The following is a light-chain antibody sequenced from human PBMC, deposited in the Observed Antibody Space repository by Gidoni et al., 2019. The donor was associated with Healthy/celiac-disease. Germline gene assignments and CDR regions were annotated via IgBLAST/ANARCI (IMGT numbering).Light chain of an antibody. Sequence: EIVMTQSPATLSVSPGERATLSCRASQSVTSNLAWYQQKPGQAPRLLIYGASTRATGIPARFSGNGSGTEFTLTISSLQSEDFAVYYCQQYNSWPRTFGQGTKVEIK. V-gene: IGKV3-15*01. CDR3: QQYNSWPRT. CDR2: GAS. J-gene: IGKJ1*01. CDR1: QSVTSN.